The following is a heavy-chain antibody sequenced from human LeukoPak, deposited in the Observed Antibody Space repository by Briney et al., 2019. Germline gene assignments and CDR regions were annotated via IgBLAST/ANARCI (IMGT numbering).Heavy chain of an antibody. CDR2: IYYSGST. CDR1: GASLSSSSHY. Sequence: PSETLSLTCTVSGASLSSSSHYWGWIRQPPGRGLEWIRSIYYSGSTYYNPSLKSRVTISVDTSKNQFSLKLSSVTAADTAVYYCASSRIDDFHFDYWGQGTLVTVSS. CDR3: ASSRIDDFHFDY. D-gene: IGHD1-1*01. V-gene: IGHV4-39*01. J-gene: IGHJ4*02.